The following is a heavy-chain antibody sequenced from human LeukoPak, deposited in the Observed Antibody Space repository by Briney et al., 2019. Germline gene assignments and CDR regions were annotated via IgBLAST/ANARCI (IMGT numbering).Heavy chain of an antibody. J-gene: IGHJ4*02. V-gene: IGHV4-59*08. CDR2: IYYSGST. CDR3: ARRGDYGGYFDY. D-gene: IGHD4-17*01. Sequence: SETLSLTCTVSGGSISSYYWSWIRQPPGKGLEWIGYIYYSGSTNYNPSLKSRVTISVDTSKNQFSLKLSSVTAADTAVYYCARRGDYGGYFDYWGQGTLVTVSS. CDR1: GGSISSYY.